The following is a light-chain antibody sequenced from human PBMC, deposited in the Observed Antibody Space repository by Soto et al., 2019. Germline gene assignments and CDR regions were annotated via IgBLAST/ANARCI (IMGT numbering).Light chain of an antibody. V-gene: IGKV3-15*01. J-gene: IGKJ1*01. CDR3: QQYSKWPET. Sequence: EIVMTQSPATLSVSPGERATLSCRASQSVSSNLAWYQQKPGQAPRLLIYGASTRATGIPARFSGSGSGTEFALPISSLQSEDFALYYCQQYSKWPETFGQGTKVEIK. CDR2: GAS. CDR1: QSVSSN.